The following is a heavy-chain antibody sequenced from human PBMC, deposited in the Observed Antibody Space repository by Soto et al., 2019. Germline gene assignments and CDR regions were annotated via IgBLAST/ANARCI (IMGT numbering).Heavy chain of an antibody. J-gene: IGHJ4*02. Sequence: EVQLLESGGGLVQPGGSLRLSCAASGFTFRSYAMSRVRQAPGKGLEWVSVISGSGDSTYYADSVKGRFTISRDNSKNTLYLQMNSLRAEDTAVYYCARRTSGWYLDYWGQGTLVTVSS. V-gene: IGHV3-23*01. CDR1: GFTFRSYA. CDR2: ISGSGDST. CDR3: ARRTSGWYLDY. D-gene: IGHD6-19*01.